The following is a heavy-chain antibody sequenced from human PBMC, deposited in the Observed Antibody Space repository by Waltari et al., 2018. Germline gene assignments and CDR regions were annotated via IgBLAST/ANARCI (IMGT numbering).Heavy chain of an antibody. CDR3: ASVADTGYKTN. Sequence: QVDLVESGGGVVQPGRSLRLSCAASGVTFHNYDMHWVRQARGKGLEGVAAISFDSNNKDYTDSVKGRFTISRDNSKNMLYLEMNSLGTEDTALYYCASVADTGYKTNWGQGTLVTVSS. V-gene: IGHV3-30-3*01. CDR1: GVTFHNYD. CDR2: ISFDSNNK. D-gene: IGHD5-12*01. J-gene: IGHJ4*02.